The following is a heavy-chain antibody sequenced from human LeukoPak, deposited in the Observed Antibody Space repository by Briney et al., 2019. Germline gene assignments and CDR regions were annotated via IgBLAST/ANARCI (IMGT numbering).Heavy chain of an antibody. Sequence: GGSLRLSCAASGFTVSSNYMSWVRQAPGKGLEWVSVIYSGGSTYYADSVKGRFTISRDNSKNTLYLQMNSLRAEDTAVYYCARQRQLLTFDYWGQGTLVTVSS. V-gene: IGHV3-53*01. CDR2: IYSGGST. CDR3: ARQRQLLTFDY. CDR1: GFTVSSNY. J-gene: IGHJ4*02. D-gene: IGHD2-2*01.